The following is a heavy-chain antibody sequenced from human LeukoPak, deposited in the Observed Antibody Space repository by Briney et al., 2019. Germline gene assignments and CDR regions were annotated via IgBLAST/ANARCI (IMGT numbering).Heavy chain of an antibody. Sequence: SETLSLTCTVSGGSISSSSYYWGWIRQPPGTGLEWIGSIHYSGSTYYNPSLKSRVTISVDTSKNQFSLKLSSVTAADTAVYYCARGPVDYDILTGFESDAFDIWGQGTMVTVSS. CDR2: IHYSGST. D-gene: IGHD3-9*01. CDR3: ARGPVDYDILTGFESDAFDI. CDR1: GGSISSSSYY. V-gene: IGHV4-39*01. J-gene: IGHJ3*02.